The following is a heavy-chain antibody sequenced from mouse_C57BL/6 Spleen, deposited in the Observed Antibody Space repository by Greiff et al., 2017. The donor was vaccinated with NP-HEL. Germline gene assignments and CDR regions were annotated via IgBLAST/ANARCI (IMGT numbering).Heavy chain of an antibody. Sequence: QVQLKESGAELVKPGASVTISCKASGYAFSRYWLNWVKQRPGRGLEWIGPIYPGAGATNYNGKLKGKATLTADRSASTAYMQLSSLTSKDSADYFCARRSYGNYLEYWGQGTTLTVSS. CDR3: ARRSYGNYLEY. J-gene: IGHJ2*01. V-gene: IGHV1-80*01. D-gene: IGHD2-1*01. CDR1: GYAFSRYW. CDR2: IYPGAGAT.